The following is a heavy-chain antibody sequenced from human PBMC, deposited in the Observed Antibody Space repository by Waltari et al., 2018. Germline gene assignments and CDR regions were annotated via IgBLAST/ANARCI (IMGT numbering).Heavy chain of an antibody. Sequence: QVQLQESGPGLVKPSETLSLTCTVSGGSISSYYWSWIRQPAGKGLEWIGGIYTSGSANTNPALKSRVTMSVETSKNQFSRKLSSVTAADTAVYYCARDEWPSPFDYWGQGTLVTVSS. CDR3: ARDEWPSPFDY. J-gene: IGHJ4*02. CDR1: GGSISSYY. V-gene: IGHV4-4*07. CDR2: IYTSGSA. D-gene: IGHD3-3*01.